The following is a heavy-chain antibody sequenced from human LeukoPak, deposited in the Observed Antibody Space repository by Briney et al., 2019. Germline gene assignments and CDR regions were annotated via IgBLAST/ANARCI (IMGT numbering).Heavy chain of an antibody. CDR2: IYPGDSDT. Sequence: GESLKISCQGSGYSFSSYWIAWVRQMPGKGLEWMGIIYPGDSDTRYRPSFQGQVTISADKSISTAYLQWSSLKASDTAMYYCARLGYYGSGSYYNGLYYFDYWGQGTLVTVSS. CDR3: ARLGYYGSGSYYNGLYYFDY. CDR1: GYSFSSYW. D-gene: IGHD3-10*01. V-gene: IGHV5-51*01. J-gene: IGHJ4*02.